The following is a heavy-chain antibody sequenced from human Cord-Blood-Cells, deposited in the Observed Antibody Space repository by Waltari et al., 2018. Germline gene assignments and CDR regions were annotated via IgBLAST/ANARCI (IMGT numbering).Heavy chain of an antibody. V-gene: IGHV4-39*02. CDR2: IYYRGST. Sequence: QLQLQESGPGLVKPSETLSPTCTVPGGSISSSSYSWGGIRQPPGKGPEWIGSIYYRGSTYYNPSLKSRVTISVDTSKNQFSLKLSSVTAADTAVYYCARERYSGSYFYWGQGTLVTVSS. D-gene: IGHD1-26*01. CDR3: ARERYSGSYFY. CDR1: GGSISSSSYS. J-gene: IGHJ4*02.